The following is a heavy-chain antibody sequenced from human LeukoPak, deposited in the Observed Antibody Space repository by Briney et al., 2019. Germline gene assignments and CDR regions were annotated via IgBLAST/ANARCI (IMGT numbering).Heavy chain of an antibody. J-gene: IGHJ3*02. Sequence: SETLSLTCTVSGYSISSGYYWGWIRQPPGKGLEWIGSIYHSGSTYYNPSLKSRLTISVDTSNNQFSVKLSSVTAADTAVYYCARGPYGDYDAFDIWGQGTMVTVSS. V-gene: IGHV4-38-2*02. CDR3: ARGPYGDYDAFDI. CDR1: GYSISSGYY. CDR2: IYHSGST. D-gene: IGHD4-17*01.